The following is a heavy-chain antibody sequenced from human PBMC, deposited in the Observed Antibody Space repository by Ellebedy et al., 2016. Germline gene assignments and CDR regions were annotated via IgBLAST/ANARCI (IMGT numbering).Heavy chain of an antibody. V-gene: IGHV3-73*01. J-gene: IGHJ4*02. CDR2: IRCKVKSYAT. CDR1: GFNFSASS. D-gene: IGHD1/OR15-1a*01. CDR3: TLTPGAAGPEQDY. Sequence: GESLKISXAASGFNFSASSMHWVRQTSGKGLEWVGRIRCKVKSYATAYAASVIGRFTISRDDSKNTAYLQMNSLKSEDTAVYYCTLTPGAAGPEQDYWGQGTLVTVSS.